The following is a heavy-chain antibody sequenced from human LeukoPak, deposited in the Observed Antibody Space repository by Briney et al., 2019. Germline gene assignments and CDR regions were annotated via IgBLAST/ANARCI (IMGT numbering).Heavy chain of an antibody. CDR3: ARSQSTTGWFGELPPYYFDY. CDR1: GGSFSGYY. J-gene: IGHJ4*02. D-gene: IGHD3-10*01. V-gene: IGHV4-34*01. Sequence: PSETPSLTCAVYGGSFSGYYWSWIRQPPGKGLEWIGEINHSGSTNYNPSLKSRVTISVDTSKNQFSLKLSSVTAADTAVYYCARSQSTTGWFGELPPYYFDYWGQGTLVTVSS. CDR2: INHSGST.